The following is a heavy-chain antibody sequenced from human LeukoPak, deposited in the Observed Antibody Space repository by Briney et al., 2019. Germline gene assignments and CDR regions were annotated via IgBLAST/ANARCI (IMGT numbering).Heavy chain of an antibody. CDR2: ISSSRYA. CDR3: TRDKQQLDDY. V-gene: IGHV3-11*05. CDR1: GFTFSDYY. J-gene: IGHJ4*02. D-gene: IGHD1-1*01. Sequence: GGSLRLSCAASGFTFSDYYMSWIRQAPGEGLEWVSDISSSRYANYADSVKGRFTISRDNAKKSLYLQMNSLRAEDTAVYYCTRDKQQLDDYWGQGTLVTVSS.